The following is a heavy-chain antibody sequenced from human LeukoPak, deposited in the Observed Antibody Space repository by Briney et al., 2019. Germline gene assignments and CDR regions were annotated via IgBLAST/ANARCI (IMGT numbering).Heavy chain of an antibody. CDR3: AKAHESGDYRSPNYYYYMDV. CDR1: GFTFNNYA. J-gene: IGHJ6*03. D-gene: IGHD4-17*01. V-gene: IGHV3-30*04. Sequence: GGSLRLSCAASGFTFNNYAIHWVRQAPGKGLEWVAVISYDELNKYYADSVRGRFSISRDNSKNTMSLQMNSLRGEDTAVYYCAKAHESGDYRSPNYYYYMDVWGKGTTVTVSS. CDR2: ISYDELNK.